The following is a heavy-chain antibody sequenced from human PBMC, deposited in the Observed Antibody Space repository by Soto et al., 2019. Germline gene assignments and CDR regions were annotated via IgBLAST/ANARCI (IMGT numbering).Heavy chain of an antibody. D-gene: IGHD1-26*01. V-gene: IGHV4-59*01. Sequence: QVQLQESGPGLVKPSETLSLTCTVSGGSNRSYYWSWIRQPPGKRLEWIGYIYYTGSTNYNPSLKSRVTISVDTSKNQFSLRLTSVTAADTAVYDCARLRSYAASFDVWGQGTMVTVSS. CDR2: IYYTGST. J-gene: IGHJ3*01. CDR1: GGSNRSYY. CDR3: ARLRSYAASFDV.